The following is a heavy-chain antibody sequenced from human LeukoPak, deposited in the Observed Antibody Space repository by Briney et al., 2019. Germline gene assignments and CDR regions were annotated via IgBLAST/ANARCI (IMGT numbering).Heavy chain of an antibody. Sequence: GGSMRLSCAAYGFTFSSYGMHWVRQAPGKGLEWVAVIWYDGSNKYYADSVKGRFTISRDNSKNTLHLQMNSLRAEDTAVYYCAREGPPGTYQRSYYYYYMDVWGKGTTVTVSS. J-gene: IGHJ6*03. V-gene: IGHV3-33*01. D-gene: IGHD2-2*01. CDR3: AREGPPGTYQRSYYYYYMDV. CDR2: IWYDGSNK. CDR1: GFTFSSYG.